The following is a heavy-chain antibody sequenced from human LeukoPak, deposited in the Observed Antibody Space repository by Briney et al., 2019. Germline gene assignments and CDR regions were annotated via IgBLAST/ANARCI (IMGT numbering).Heavy chain of an antibody. Sequence: PSETLSLTCTVSSGSISSYYLSWIRQPPGKGLEWIGYIYTSGSTNYNPSLKSRVTISVDTSKNQFSLKLSSVTAADTAVYYCARRFDYYDILSPDYSGGHYYYMDVWGKGTTVTVSS. CDR3: ARRFDYYDILSPDYSGGHYYYMDV. J-gene: IGHJ6*03. CDR2: IYTSGST. V-gene: IGHV4-4*09. D-gene: IGHD3-9*01. CDR1: SGSISSYY.